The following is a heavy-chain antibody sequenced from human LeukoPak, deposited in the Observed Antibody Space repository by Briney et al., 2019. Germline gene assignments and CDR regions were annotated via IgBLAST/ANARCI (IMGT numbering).Heavy chain of an antibody. J-gene: IGHJ6*04. V-gene: IGHV1-18*04. D-gene: IGHD3-10*01. CDR3: ATGNKSGSESYQGYYYGMDV. CDR1: GYTFTSYG. Sequence: SVKVSCKASGYTFTSYGISWVRQAPGQGLEWMGWISAYNGNTNYAQKLQGRVTMTTDTSTSTAYMELRSLRSDDTAVYYCATGNKSGSESYQGYYYGMDVWGKGTTVTVSS. CDR2: ISAYNGNT.